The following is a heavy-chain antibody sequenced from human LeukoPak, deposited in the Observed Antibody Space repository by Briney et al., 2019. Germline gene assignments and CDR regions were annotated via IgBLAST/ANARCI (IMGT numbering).Heavy chain of an antibody. D-gene: IGHD3-22*01. CDR3: AKTRFVAYYDSRNSFDY. Sequence: GGSLRLSCAASGFTFSSYGMHWVRQAPGKGLEWVAVISYDGSNKYYADSVKGRFTISRDNSKNTLCLQMNSLRAEDTAVYYCAKTRFVAYYDSRNSFDYWGQGTLVTVSS. V-gene: IGHV3-30*18. CDR1: GFTFSSYG. J-gene: IGHJ4*02. CDR2: ISYDGSNK.